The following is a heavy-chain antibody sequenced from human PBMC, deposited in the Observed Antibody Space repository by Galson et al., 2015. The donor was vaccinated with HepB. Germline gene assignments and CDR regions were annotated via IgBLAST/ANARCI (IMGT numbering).Heavy chain of an antibody. Sequence: SLRLSCAASGFTFRYSGMSWVRQAPGKGLEWVSGISGSGDTTYYADPVKGRFTISRDNSKNTLYLQMNSLRAEDTAVYYCAKDRSFSYLLLSWGQGTLVTVSS. CDR2: ISGSGDTT. V-gene: IGHV3-23*01. D-gene: IGHD2/OR15-2a*01. CDR3: AKDRSFSYLLLS. J-gene: IGHJ5*02. CDR1: GFTFRYSG.